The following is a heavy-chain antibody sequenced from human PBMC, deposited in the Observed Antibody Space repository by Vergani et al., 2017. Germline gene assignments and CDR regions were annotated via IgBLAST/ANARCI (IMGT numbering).Heavy chain of an antibody. V-gene: IGHV4-59*02. CDR3: AGDTNSWQRADR. J-gene: IGHJ5*02. CDR2: LYTTGGA. D-gene: IGHD6-13*01. CDR1: GVSVTDYN. Sequence: QAQLQESGPGLVKPSETLSLTCHVFGVSVTDYNCNWIRQAPGKGLEWIGSLYTTGGATHASHNPSLKSRVSIWVDTSKSQFSLRLTSVTAADSAIYYWAGDTNSWQRADRWGQGLVVAVSS.